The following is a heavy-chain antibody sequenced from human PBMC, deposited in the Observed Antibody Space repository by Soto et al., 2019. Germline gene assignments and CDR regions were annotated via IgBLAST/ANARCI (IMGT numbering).Heavy chain of an antibody. J-gene: IGHJ4*02. Sequence: ASVKVSCKASGYTFTVYYMHWVRQAPGQGLEWMGWINPKSGGTMYPQKFQGRVTMTWDTSISTAYMALTRLRSDDTAVYYCARDLAKGGGSAGFDYWGQGTLVTVST. D-gene: IGHD1-26*01. V-gene: IGHV1-2*02. CDR1: GYTFTVYY. CDR3: ARDLAKGGGSAGFDY. CDR2: INPKSGGT.